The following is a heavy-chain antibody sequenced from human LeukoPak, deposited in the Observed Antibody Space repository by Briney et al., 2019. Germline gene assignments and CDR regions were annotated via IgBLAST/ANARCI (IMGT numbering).Heavy chain of an antibody. J-gene: IGHJ4*02. CDR3: ARGDTAMDEFDY. V-gene: IGHV1-3*01. CDR2: INAGNGNT. Sequence: ASVKVSCKASGYTFTSYAMHWVRQAPGQRLEWMGWINAGNGNTKYSQKFQGRVTITRDTSASTAYMELSGLRSEDTAVYYCARGDTAMDEFDYWGQGTLVTVSS. CDR1: GYTFTSYA. D-gene: IGHD5-18*01.